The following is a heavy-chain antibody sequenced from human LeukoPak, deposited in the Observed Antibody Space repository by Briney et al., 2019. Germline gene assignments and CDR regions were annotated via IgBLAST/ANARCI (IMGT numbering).Heavy chain of an antibody. CDR2: IYPGDSDT. V-gene: IGHV5-51*01. D-gene: IGHD6-19*01. CDR3: ASAYSSGWYGERGFDY. Sequence: GESLKISCKGSGYSFASYWIGRVRQMPGKGMEWMGIIYPGDSDTRYSPSFQGQVTISADKSISTAYLQWSSLKASDTAMYYCASAYSSGWYGERGFDYWGQGTLVTVSS. CDR1: GYSFASYW. J-gene: IGHJ4*02.